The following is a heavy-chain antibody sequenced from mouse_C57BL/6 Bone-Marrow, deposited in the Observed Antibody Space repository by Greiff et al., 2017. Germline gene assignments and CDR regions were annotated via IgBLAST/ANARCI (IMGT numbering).Heavy chain of an antibody. Sequence: EVKLMESGGGLVQPGGSLKLSCAASGFTFSDYGMAWVRQAPRKGPEWVAFISNLAYSIYYADTVTGRFTISSENAKNTLYLEMSSLRSEDTAMYYCARQGGSNWYFDVGGTGTTVTVSS. D-gene: IGHD1-1*01. CDR3: ARQGGSNWYFDV. CDR2: ISNLAYSI. CDR1: GFTFSDYG. V-gene: IGHV5-15*01. J-gene: IGHJ1*03.